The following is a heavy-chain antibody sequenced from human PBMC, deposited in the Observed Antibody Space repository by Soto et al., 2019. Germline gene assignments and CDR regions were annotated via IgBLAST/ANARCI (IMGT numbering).Heavy chain of an antibody. Sequence: EVQLVESGGGLVQPGGSLRLSCAASGFTFSSYEMNWVRQAPGKGLEWVSYISSSGSTIYYADSVKGRFTISRDNAKNSLYRQMKSLRAEDKAVYYCARDLSRVVTMIVVVNGGMDVWGQGTTVTVSS. CDR1: GFTFSSYE. CDR2: ISSSGSTI. J-gene: IGHJ6*02. D-gene: IGHD3-22*01. V-gene: IGHV3-48*03. CDR3: ARDLSRVVTMIVVVNGGMDV.